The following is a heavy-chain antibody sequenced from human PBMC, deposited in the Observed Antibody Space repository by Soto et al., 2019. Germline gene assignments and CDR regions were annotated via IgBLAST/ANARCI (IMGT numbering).Heavy chain of an antibody. CDR1: GYTFTSYG. Sequence: ASVKVSCKASGYTFTSYGISWVRQAPGQGLEWMGWISAYNGNTNYAQKLQGRVTMTTDTSTSTAYMELRSLRSDDTAVYYCARVIYGSGSYYLRYYYSGMDVWGQGTTVTVSS. V-gene: IGHV1-18*01. D-gene: IGHD3-10*01. J-gene: IGHJ6*02. CDR2: ISAYNGNT. CDR3: ARVIYGSGSYYLRYYYSGMDV.